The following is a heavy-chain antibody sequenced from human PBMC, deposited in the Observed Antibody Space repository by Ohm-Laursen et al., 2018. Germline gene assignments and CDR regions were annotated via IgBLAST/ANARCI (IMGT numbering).Heavy chain of an antibody. CDR3: ARDSSGSGGDSDY. V-gene: IGHV3-66*01. CDR1: GFTVSSNY. CDR2: IYSGGST. D-gene: IGHD3-10*01. Sequence: SLRLSCAASGFTVSSNYMSWVRQAPGKGLEWVSVIYSGGSTYYADSVKGRFTISRDNSKNSLYLQMNSLRAEDTAVYYCARDSSGSGGDSDYWGQGTLVTVSS. J-gene: IGHJ4*02.